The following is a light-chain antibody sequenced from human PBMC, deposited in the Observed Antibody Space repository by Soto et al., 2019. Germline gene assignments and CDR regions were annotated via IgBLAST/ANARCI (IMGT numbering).Light chain of an antibody. CDR2: GAS. J-gene: IGKJ4*01. CDR1: QSINSN. CDR3: QQYNNWPLT. V-gene: IGKV3-15*01. Sequence: EIVMTQSPATLSVSPGDRATLSCRASQSINSNLAWYQQKPAQAPRVLIYGASTRATGIPARFSGSGSGTEFTLTISSLQSVDSAVYYCQQYNNWPLTFGGGTKVEIK.